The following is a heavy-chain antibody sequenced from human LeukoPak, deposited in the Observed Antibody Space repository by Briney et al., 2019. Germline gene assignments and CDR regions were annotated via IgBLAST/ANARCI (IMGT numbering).Heavy chain of an antibody. V-gene: IGHV4-59*08. Sequence: SETLSLTCTVSGGSISSSYWSWIRQPPGKGLEWIGYIYYSGSTNYNPSLKSRVTISVDTSKNQFSLKLSSVTAADTAVYYCARLKGYSSGWYPSYYFDYWGQGTLVTVSS. CDR2: IYYSGST. CDR1: GGSISSSY. CDR3: ARLKGYSSGWYPSYYFDY. D-gene: IGHD6-19*01. J-gene: IGHJ4*02.